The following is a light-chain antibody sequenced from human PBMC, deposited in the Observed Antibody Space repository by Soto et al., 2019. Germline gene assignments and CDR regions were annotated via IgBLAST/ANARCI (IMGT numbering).Light chain of an antibody. V-gene: IGKV1-8*01. Sequence: AIRMTQSPSSLSASTGDRVTITCRASQGISSYLAWYQQKPGKAPKLLIYAASTLQSGVPSRFSGSGSGTDFTLTISCLQSEDFATYYCQQYIRWPLTFGGGTKVEIK. CDR1: QGISSY. CDR3: QQYIRWPLT. CDR2: AAS. J-gene: IGKJ4*01.